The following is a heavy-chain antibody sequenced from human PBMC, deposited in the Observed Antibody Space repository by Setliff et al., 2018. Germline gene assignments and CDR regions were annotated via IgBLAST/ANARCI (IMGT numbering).Heavy chain of an antibody. CDR2: IHHSGKA. Sequence: SETLSLTCAVSGGSFTPYYWSWIRQPPGKGLEWIVNIHHSGKAYYNPSLKSRVTMSVDTSKNHVSLKLSSVTAADTAVYYCARASGGARGVFFDYWGQGTLVTVSS. D-gene: IGHD3-10*01. V-gene: IGHV4-59*04. J-gene: IGHJ4*02. CDR3: ARASGGARGVFFDY. CDR1: GGSFTPYY.